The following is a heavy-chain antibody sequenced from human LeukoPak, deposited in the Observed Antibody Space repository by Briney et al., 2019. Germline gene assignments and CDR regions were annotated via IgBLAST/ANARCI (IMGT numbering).Heavy chain of an antibody. J-gene: IGHJ4*02. CDR1: GGSISSSSYY. D-gene: IGHD3-22*01. CDR3: ARDGLHGPYYYDSSVHRTLDY. Sequence: PSETLSLTCTVSGGSISSSSYYWGWIRQPPGKGLEWIGSSYYSGSTYYNPSLKSRVTISVDTSKNLFSLKLSSVTAADTAVYYCARDGLHGPYYYDSSVHRTLDYWGQGTLVTVSS. CDR2: SYYSGST. V-gene: IGHV4-39*07.